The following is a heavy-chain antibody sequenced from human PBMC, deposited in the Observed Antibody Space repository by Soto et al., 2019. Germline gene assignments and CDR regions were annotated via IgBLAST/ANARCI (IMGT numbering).Heavy chain of an antibody. CDR2: ISSSSSYI. CDR1: GFTFSSYS. CDR3: ARDVHSWYYYMDV. J-gene: IGHJ6*03. Sequence: GGSLRLSCAASGFTFSSYSMNWVRQAPGKGLEWVSSISSSSSYIYYADSVKGRFTISRDNAKNSLYLQMNSLRAEDTAVYYCARDVHSWYYYMDVWGKGTTVTVSS. V-gene: IGHV3-21*01.